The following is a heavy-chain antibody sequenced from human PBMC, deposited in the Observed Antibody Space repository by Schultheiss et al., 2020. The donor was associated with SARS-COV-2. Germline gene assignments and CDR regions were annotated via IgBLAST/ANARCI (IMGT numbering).Heavy chain of an antibody. V-gene: IGHV4-61*02. D-gene: IGHD4-17*01. CDR1: GGSISSGSYY. CDR3: ARAQTAYGDYRY. Sequence: SQTLSLTCTVSGGSISSGSYYWSWIRQPAGKGLEWIGRIYTSGSTNYNPSLKSRVTMSVDTSKNQFSLKLSSVTAADTAVYYCARAQTAYGDYRYWGQGTLVTVSS. J-gene: IGHJ4*02. CDR2: IYTSGST.